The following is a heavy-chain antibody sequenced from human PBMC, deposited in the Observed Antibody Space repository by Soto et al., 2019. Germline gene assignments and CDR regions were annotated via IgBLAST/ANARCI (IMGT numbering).Heavy chain of an antibody. Sequence: KPSETLSLTCAVYGGSLSAYYWSWVRQPPGKGLEWIGELIHSESTKYNPSLKSRVTISVDTSKNQFSLKLSSVTAAETAVYYCARQRPTDGRWEFANYYGMDVWGQGTPVTVSS. D-gene: IGHD1-26*01. CDR2: LIHSEST. V-gene: IGHV4-34*12. CDR3: ARQRPTDGRWEFANYYGMDV. CDR1: GGSLSAYY. J-gene: IGHJ6*02.